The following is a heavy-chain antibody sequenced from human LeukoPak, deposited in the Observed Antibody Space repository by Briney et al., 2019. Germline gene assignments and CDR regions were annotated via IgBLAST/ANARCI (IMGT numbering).Heavy chain of an antibody. J-gene: IGHJ4*02. CDR1: GYSISSGYY. D-gene: IGHD3-22*01. Sequence: SETLSLTCGVSGYSISSGYYWGWIRQPPGKGLEWIGSIYQSGSTYYNPSLKSRVTISVDTSKNQFSLKLSSVTAADTAVYYCARAPPDSSGYHDYWGRGTLVTVSS. CDR3: ARAPPDSSGYHDY. CDR2: IYQSGST. V-gene: IGHV4-38-2*01.